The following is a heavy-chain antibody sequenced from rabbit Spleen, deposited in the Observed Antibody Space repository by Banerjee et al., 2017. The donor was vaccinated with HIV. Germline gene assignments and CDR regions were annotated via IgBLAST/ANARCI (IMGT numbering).Heavy chain of an antibody. CDR1: GFPFSNKAV. J-gene: IGHJ4*01. Sequence: QEQLEESGGGLVKPEGSLTLTCKASGFPFSNKAVMCWVRQAPGKGLEWIACINTGSAGTWYASWVNGRFTISKTSSPTVTLQLNSLTAADTASYFCARDLWDDNSDFRAAGLWGQGTLVTVS. CDR3: ARDLWDDNSDFRAAGL. D-gene: IGHD2-1*01. V-gene: IGHV1S45*01. CDR2: INTGSAGT.